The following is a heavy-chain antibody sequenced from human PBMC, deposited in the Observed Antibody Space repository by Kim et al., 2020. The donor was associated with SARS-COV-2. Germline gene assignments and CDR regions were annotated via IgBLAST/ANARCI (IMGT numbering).Heavy chain of an antibody. V-gene: IGHV1-69*13. J-gene: IGHJ4*02. CDR3: AREVATTYYFDY. Sequence: SVKVSCKASGGTFSSYAISWVRQAPGQGLEWMGGIIPIFGTANYAQKFQGRVTITADESTSTAYMELSSLRSEDTAVYYCAREVATTYYFDYWGQGTLVTVSS. CDR2: IIPIFGTA. CDR1: GGTFSSYA. D-gene: IGHD5-12*01.